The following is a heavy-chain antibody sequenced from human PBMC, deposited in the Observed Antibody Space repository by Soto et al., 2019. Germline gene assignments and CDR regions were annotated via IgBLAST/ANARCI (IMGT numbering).Heavy chain of an antibody. V-gene: IGHV3-66*01. D-gene: IGHD3-10*01. J-gene: IGHJ3*02. CDR3: AREGSGAMVRPPGAFDI. CDR2: IYSGGST. CDR1: GFTVSSNY. Sequence: PGGSLRLSCAASGFTVSSNYMSWVRQAPGKGLEWVSVIYSGGSTYYADSVKGRFTISRDNSKNTLYLQVNSLRAEDTAVYYCAREGSGAMVRPPGAFDIWGQGTMVTVSS.